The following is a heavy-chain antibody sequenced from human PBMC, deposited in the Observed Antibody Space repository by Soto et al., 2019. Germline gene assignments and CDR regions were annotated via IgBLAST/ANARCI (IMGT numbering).Heavy chain of an antibody. Sequence: GGSLRLSCTDSGFSFNTYVMDWVRQAPGKGLEWVARILYDGSKEYYADPVKGRFTISRDNSKTTLYLQMDSLRVEDTAVYFCAKGLALMADHWGQGTPVTVSS. J-gene: IGHJ4*02. CDR1: GFSFNTYV. D-gene: IGHD2-21*01. CDR3: AKGLALMADH. V-gene: IGHV3-30*18. CDR2: ILYDGSKE.